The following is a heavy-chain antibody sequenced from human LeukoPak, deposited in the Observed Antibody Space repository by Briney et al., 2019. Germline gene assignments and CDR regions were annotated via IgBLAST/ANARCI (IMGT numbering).Heavy chain of an antibody. CDR2: IYYSGST. Sequence: NPSETLSLTCTVSGGSISSSSYYWGWIRQPPGKGLEWIGTIYYSGSTYYNPSLKSRVTISVDTSKNQFSLKLSSVTAADTAAYYCARSHYYYCYMAVWSNGTTVTVSS. CDR1: GGSISSSSYY. J-gene: IGHJ6*03. CDR3: ARSHYYYCYMAV. V-gene: IGHV4-39*01.